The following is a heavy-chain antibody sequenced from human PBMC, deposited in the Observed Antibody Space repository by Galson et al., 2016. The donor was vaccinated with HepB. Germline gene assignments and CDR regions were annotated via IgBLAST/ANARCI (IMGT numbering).Heavy chain of an antibody. CDR2: ISISGNDI. D-gene: IGHD1-26*01. V-gene: IGHV3-11*01. Sequence: SPRLSCAASGFTLSDFYMSWIRQAPGKGLEWVSYISISGNDIDYADSVKGRFTISRDKAKNSLYLQMNSRRAEDTAVYFCARDIGRNWFDPWGQGTLVTVSS. CDR3: ARDIGRNWFDP. J-gene: IGHJ5*02. CDR1: GFTLSDFY.